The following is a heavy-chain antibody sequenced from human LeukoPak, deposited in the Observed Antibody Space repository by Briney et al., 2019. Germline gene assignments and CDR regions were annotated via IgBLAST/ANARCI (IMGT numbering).Heavy chain of an antibody. CDR2: VYSSGSS. Sequence: SETLSLTCTVSGGSMSSYYWSWIRQPAGKGLEWIGRVYSSGSSNYNPSLESRVTMSLDTSKKQFSLRLTSVTAADTAVYYCARDPSAYCSGGSCSDVWGQGTLVTVSS. CDR3: ARDPSAYCSGGSCSDV. J-gene: IGHJ4*02. V-gene: IGHV4-4*07. D-gene: IGHD2-15*01. CDR1: GGSMSSYY.